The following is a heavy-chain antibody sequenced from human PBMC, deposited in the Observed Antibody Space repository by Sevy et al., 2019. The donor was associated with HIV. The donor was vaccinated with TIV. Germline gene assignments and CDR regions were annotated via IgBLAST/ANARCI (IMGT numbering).Heavy chain of an antibody. CDR1: GYSFATNW. Sequence: GESLKISCKGSGYSFATNWIGWVRPMPGKGLEWLGIIYPGDSDTRYSPSFQGQVTISADKSISTAYLQWSSLKASDTAMYYCARLTSLVSDFDYWGQGTLVTVSS. CDR3: ARLTSLVSDFDY. CDR2: IYPGDSDT. J-gene: IGHJ4*02. D-gene: IGHD6-13*01. V-gene: IGHV5-51*01.